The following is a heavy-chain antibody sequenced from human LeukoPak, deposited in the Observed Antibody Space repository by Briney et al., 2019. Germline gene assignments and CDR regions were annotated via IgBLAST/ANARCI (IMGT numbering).Heavy chain of an antibody. D-gene: IGHD1-1*01. CDR3: ARWKSSVPASPRGGFQH. CDR1: GYTFTSYD. J-gene: IGHJ1*01. Sequence: ASVKVSCKASGYTFTSYDINWVRQATGQGLEWMGWMNPNSGNTGYAQKFQGRVTMTRNTSISTAYMELRSLRSEDTAVYYCARWKSSVPASPRGGFQHWGQGTLVTVSS. V-gene: IGHV1-8*01. CDR2: MNPNSGNT.